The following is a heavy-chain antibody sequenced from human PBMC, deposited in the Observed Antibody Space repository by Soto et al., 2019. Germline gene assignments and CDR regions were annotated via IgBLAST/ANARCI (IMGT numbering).Heavy chain of an antibody. J-gene: IGHJ5*02. V-gene: IGHV4-31*03. CDR2: IYYSGST. Sequence: QVQLQESGPGLVKPSQTLSLTCTVSGGSISSGGYYWSWIRQHPGKGLEWIGYIYYSGSTYYNPSLNSRVTISVDTSKNQYSLKLSSVTAADTAVYYCARDSTGSYDSSGYYYDWFDPWGQGTLVTVSS. D-gene: IGHD3-22*01. CDR1: GGSISSGGYY. CDR3: ARDSTGSYDSSGYYYDWFDP.